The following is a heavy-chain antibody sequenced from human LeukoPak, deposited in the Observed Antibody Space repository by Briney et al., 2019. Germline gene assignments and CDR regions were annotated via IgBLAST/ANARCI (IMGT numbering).Heavy chain of an antibody. CDR2: IHNSGRT. D-gene: IGHD1-14*01. CDR3: ARHGTISSESYFDY. CDR1: GGSVSSYY. Sequence: PSETLSLTCSISGGSVSSYYWSWIRQSPGKGLEWIGYIHNSGRTNYNPSLKSRVTGFVDTSKNQVSLRLSSVTAADTAVYYCARHGTISSESYFDYWGQGALVTVSS. V-gene: IGHV4-59*08. J-gene: IGHJ4*02.